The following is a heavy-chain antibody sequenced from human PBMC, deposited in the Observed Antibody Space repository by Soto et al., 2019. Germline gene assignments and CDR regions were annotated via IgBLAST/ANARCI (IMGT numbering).Heavy chain of an antibody. CDR3: ARRGSTVTFTY. V-gene: IGHV3-11*01. CDR1: GFTFSVYY. Sequence: QVQLVESGGGLVKPGGSLRLSCAASGFTFSVYYMTWIRQAPGKGLEWISYISNAGGATSYADSVKGRFTISRDNAKNSLFLQMNNLRAEDTAVYYCARRGSTVTFTYWGQGTLVTVSS. D-gene: IGHD4-17*01. CDR2: ISNAGGAT. J-gene: IGHJ4*02.